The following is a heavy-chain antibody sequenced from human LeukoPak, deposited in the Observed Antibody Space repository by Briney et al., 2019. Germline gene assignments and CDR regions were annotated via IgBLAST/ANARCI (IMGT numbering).Heavy chain of an antibody. J-gene: IGHJ4*02. D-gene: IGHD3-22*01. V-gene: IGHV3-53*01. CDR1: GFTVSSNY. Sequence: TGGSLRLSCAASGFTVSSNYMSWVRQAPGKGLEWVSVIYSGGSTYYADSVKGRFTISRDNSKNTLYMQMNSLRAEDTAVYFCASQKENFYDSSGNKWGQGTLVTVSS. CDR2: IYSGGST. CDR3: ASQKENFYDSSGNK.